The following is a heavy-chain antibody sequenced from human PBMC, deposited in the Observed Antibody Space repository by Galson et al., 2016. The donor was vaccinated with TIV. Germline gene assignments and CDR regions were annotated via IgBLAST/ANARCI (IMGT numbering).Heavy chain of an antibody. CDR2: IYYNGRT. D-gene: IGHD6-19*01. V-gene: IGHV4-30-4*01. Sequence: LTCTVSGASISSGDHYWRWIRQPPGKGLEWIGYIYYNGRTYYNPSLKSRLIISVDTSKNQFSLKLSSVTAADTAVYYCARDEDSSASFEPWGQGTQVTVAS. J-gene: IGHJ5*02. CDR3: ARDEDSSASFEP. CDR1: GASISSGDHY.